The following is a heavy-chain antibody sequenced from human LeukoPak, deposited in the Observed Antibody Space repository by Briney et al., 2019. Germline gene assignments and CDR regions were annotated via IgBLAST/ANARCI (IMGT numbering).Heavy chain of an antibody. V-gene: IGHV1-69*05. CDR2: IIPIFGTA. J-gene: IGHJ6*03. CDR1: GGTFSSYA. Sequence: SVTVSCKASGGTFSSYAISWVRQAPGQGLEWMGGIIPIFGTANYAQKFQGRVTITTDESTSTAYMELSSLRSEDTAVYYCARVNSYGLGGYYLDYYYYYYMDVWGKGTTVTVSS. CDR3: ARVNSYGLGGYYLDYYYYYYMDV. D-gene: IGHD3-10*01.